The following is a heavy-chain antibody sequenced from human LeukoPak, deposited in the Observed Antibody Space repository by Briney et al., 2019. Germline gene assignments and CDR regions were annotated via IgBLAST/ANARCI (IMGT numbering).Heavy chain of an antibody. CDR3: ARHAGSGSYPFDY. V-gene: IGHV4-39*01. J-gene: IGHJ4*02. CDR2: IYYSGST. D-gene: IGHD1-26*01. CDR1: GDSISSSTYY. Sequence: SETLSLTCSVSGDSISSSTYYWGWIRQPPGKGLEWIGSIYYSGSTYYNPSLKSRVTISIDTSKNQFSLKLSSVTAADTAVYYCARHAGSGSYPFDYWGQGTLVTVSS.